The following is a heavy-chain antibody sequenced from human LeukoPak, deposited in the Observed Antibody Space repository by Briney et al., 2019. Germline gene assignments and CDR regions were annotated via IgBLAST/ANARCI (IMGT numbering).Heavy chain of an antibody. CDR2: VRSKTYGGTT. Sequence: GSLRLSCTASGFTFGDYAMSWVRQAQGKGLEWVGFVRSKTYGGTTEYAASVKGRFTISRDDSKSIAYLQVDSLNTEDTAVFFCARAYDSSGYYQAYWGQGTVVTVSS. CDR1: GFTFGDYA. J-gene: IGHJ4*02. V-gene: IGHV3-49*04. CDR3: ARAYDSSGYYQAY. D-gene: IGHD3-22*01.